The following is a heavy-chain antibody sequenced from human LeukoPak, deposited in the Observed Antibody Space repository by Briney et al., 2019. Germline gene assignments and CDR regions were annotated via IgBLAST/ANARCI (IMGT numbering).Heavy chain of an antibody. V-gene: IGHV1-69*13. D-gene: IGHD3-22*01. CDR2: IIPIFGTA. J-gene: IGHJ4*02. CDR1: GGTFSKYT. CDR3: AMSPSSGSFDY. Sequence: SVKVSCKASGGTFSKYTISWVRQRPGQGLEWMGGIIPIFGTANYAQKFQGRVTITADESTSTAYMELSSLRSEDTAVYYCAMSPSSGSFDYWGQGTLVTVSS.